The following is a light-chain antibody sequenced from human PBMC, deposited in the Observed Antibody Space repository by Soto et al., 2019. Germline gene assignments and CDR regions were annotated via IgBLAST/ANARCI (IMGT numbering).Light chain of an antibody. Sequence: EIVLTQSPATLSLSPGKRATLSCRASQSVTTYLAWYQQKPGQAPRLLIYDTSNRATGIPARFSASGSGTDFTLTISSLEPEDFAVYYCQQRSNWPPTFGQGTKVEIK. J-gene: IGKJ1*01. CDR1: QSVTTY. CDR3: QQRSNWPPT. V-gene: IGKV3-11*01. CDR2: DTS.